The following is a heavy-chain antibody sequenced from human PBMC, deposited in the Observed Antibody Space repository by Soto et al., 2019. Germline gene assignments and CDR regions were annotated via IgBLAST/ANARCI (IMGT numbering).Heavy chain of an antibody. J-gene: IGHJ4*02. CDR1: GGTFSSYA. Sequence: VASVKVSCKASGGTFSSYAISWVRQAPGQGLEWMGGIIPIFGTANYAQKFQGRVTITADESTSTAYMELSSLRSEDTAVYYCARETFRELLDYWGQGTLVTVSS. D-gene: IGHD1-26*01. V-gene: IGHV1-69*13. CDR2: IIPIFGTA. CDR3: ARETFRELLDY.